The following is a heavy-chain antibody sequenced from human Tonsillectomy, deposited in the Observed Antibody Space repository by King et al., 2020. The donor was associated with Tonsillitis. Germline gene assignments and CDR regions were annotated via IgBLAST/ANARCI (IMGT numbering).Heavy chain of an antibody. D-gene: IGHD4-11*01. Sequence: QLVQSGAEVKKPGASVKVSCKASGYTFTTYYMHWVRQAPGQGLEWLGIITPVGGSTTYAQNFQGRVTVTRDRSTSTVYMELRSLTSEDTAVYYCARDLVSPNSNHSYGLDVWGQGTMVTVSS. V-gene: IGHV1-46*03. CDR2: ITPVGGST. CDR3: ARDLVSPNSNHSYGLDV. CDR1: GYTFTTYY. J-gene: IGHJ6*02.